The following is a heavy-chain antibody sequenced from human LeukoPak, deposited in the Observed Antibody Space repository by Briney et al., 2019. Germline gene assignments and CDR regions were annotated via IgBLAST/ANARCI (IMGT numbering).Heavy chain of an antibody. CDR3: ARVAAAGTGYFDY. Sequence: SQTLSLACAISGDSVSSNSAAWNWIRQSPSSGLEWLGRTYYRSKWYNDYAVSVKSRITINPDTSKNQFSLQLNSVTPEDTAVYYCARVAAAGTGYFDYWGQGTLVTVSS. V-gene: IGHV6-1*01. CDR2: TYYRSKWYN. J-gene: IGHJ4*02. D-gene: IGHD6-13*01. CDR1: GDSVSSNSAA.